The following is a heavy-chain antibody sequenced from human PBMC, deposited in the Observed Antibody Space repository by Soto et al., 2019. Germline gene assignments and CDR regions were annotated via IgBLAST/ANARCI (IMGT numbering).Heavy chain of an antibody. CDR1: GYSCIGLW. D-gene: IGHD6-13*01. CDR3: ARGYSNGWSLRPYFSDF. J-gene: IGHJ4*02. CDR2: IYPGDSDT. V-gene: IGHV5-51*01. Sequence: PWVSIRVPWKGAGYSCIGLWVGWVRKMNGKGLEWMGIIYPGDSDTRYSPSFQGQVAISADNSVSTAYLQLSTLTASDTAMYYCARGYSNGWSLRPYFSDFRGQRALVTGSS.